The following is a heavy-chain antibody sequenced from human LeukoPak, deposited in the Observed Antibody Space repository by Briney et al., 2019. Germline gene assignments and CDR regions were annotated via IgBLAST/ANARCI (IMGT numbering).Heavy chain of an antibody. CDR1: GYTFTDCY. CDR3: ARDRNHCSSTSCYDYYYYGMDV. CDR2: INPNSGGT. Sequence: ASVKVSCKASGYTFTDCYMHWVRQAPGQGLEWMGWINPNSGGTNFAQKFQGRVTMTRDTSISTAYMELSRLRSDDTAVYYCARDRNHCSSTSCYDYYYYGMDVWGQGTTVTVSS. D-gene: IGHD2-2*01. V-gene: IGHV1-2*02. J-gene: IGHJ6*02.